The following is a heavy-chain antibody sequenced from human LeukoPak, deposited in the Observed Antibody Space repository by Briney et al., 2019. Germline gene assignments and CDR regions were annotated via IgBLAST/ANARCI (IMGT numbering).Heavy chain of an antibody. D-gene: IGHD2-2*01. CDR1: GGSISSYY. Sequence: SETLSLTCTVCGGSISSYYWSWIRQPPGKGLEWIGYIYYSGSTNYNPSLKSRVTISVDTSKNQFSLKLSSVTAADTAVYYCARDGHYCSSTSCTHFDYWGQGTLVTVSS. J-gene: IGHJ4*02. CDR2: IYYSGST. V-gene: IGHV4-59*01. CDR3: ARDGHYCSSTSCTHFDY.